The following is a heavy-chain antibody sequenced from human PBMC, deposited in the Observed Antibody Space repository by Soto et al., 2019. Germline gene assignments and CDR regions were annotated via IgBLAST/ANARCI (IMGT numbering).Heavy chain of an antibody. Sequence: GGSLRLSCAASGFTFSSYSMNWVRQAPGKGLEWVSYISSSSSTIYYADSVKGRFTISRDNAKNSLYLQMNSLRAEDTAVYYCARNYGGNSYAFDIWGQGTMVTVSS. V-gene: IGHV3-48*01. D-gene: IGHD2-21*02. J-gene: IGHJ3*02. CDR1: GFTFSSYS. CDR3: ARNYGGNSYAFDI. CDR2: ISSSSSTI.